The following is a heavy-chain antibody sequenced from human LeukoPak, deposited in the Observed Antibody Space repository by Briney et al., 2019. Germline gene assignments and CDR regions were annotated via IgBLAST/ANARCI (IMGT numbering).Heavy chain of an antibody. D-gene: IGHD5-12*01. CDR2: IYHSGST. J-gene: IGHJ4*02. CDR3: ARARLSGSAICDY. V-gene: IGHV4-30-2*01. CDR1: GGSISSGGYY. Sequence: PSETLSLTCTVSGGSISSGGYYWSWIRQPPGKGLEWIGYIYHSGSTYYNPSLKSRVTISVDRSKNQFSLKLSSVTAADTAVYYCARARLSGSAICDYWGQGTLVTVSS.